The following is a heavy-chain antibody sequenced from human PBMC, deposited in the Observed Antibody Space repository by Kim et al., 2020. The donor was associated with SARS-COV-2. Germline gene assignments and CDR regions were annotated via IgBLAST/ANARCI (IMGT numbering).Heavy chain of an antibody. J-gene: IGHJ6*02. CDR3: ARDRQGGSSRYSYYYGMDV. CDR2: INTDGRIT. Sequence: GGSLRLSCAASGLTISSYWMLWVRQAPGKGLEWVSRINTDGRITNYAGSAKGRFTISRDNANNILFLQMSSLRVEDTAVYYCARDRQGGSSRYSYYYGMDVWGQGTTVTVSS. CDR1: GLTISSYW. V-gene: IGHV3-74*01. D-gene: IGHD1-26*01.